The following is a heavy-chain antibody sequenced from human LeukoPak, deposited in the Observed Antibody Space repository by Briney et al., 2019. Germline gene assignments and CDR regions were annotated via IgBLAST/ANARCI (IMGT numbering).Heavy chain of an antibody. CDR3: ARRITSNFRFDY. CDR2: IYYSGST. CDR1: GDSISSRSYY. Sequence: SETLSLTCTDSGDSISSRSYYWGWVRQPPGKGLEWIGDIYYSGSTYQNPSLKSRVTMSVDTSKNQFSLKLSSVTAADTAVYYCARRITSNFRFDYWGQGTLVTVSS. D-gene: IGHD2-2*01. V-gene: IGHV4-39*01. J-gene: IGHJ4*02.